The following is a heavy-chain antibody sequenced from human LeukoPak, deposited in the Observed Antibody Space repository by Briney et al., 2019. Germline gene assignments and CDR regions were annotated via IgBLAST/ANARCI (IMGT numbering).Heavy chain of an antibody. J-gene: IGHJ4*02. V-gene: IGHV4-59*12. D-gene: IGHD4-17*01. CDR1: GGSISSYY. Sequence: SETLSLTCTVSGGSISSYYWNWIRQPPGKGLEWIGYIYYSGSTNYNPSLKSRVTISVDTSKNQFSLKLSSVTAADTAVYYCARTTVTKFDAFDYRGQGTLVTVSS. CDR2: IYYSGST. CDR3: ARTTVTKFDAFDY.